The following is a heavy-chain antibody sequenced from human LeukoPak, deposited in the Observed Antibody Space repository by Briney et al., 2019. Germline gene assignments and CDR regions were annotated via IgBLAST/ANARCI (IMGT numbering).Heavy chain of an antibody. D-gene: IGHD3-22*01. CDR3: ARAYYYDSRGAFDI. CDR2: IYSGGSI. Sequence: GGSLRLSCAASGFTVSSNYMSWVRQAPGKGLEWVSSIYSGGSIYYADSVKGRFTISRDISKNMLYLQMNSLRAEDTAAYYCARAYYYDSRGAFDIWGQGTMVTVSS. V-gene: IGHV3-66*02. CDR1: GFTVSSNY. J-gene: IGHJ3*02.